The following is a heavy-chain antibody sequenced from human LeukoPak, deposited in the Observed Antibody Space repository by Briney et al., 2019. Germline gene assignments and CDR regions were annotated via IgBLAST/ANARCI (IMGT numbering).Heavy chain of an antibody. CDR1: GFTFNSYA. Sequence: GGSLRLSCAASGFTFNSYAMSWVRQAPWERLQWVSGISDSGGNTYYADSVKGRFTISRDNSKNTLYLQMNSLRAEDTAVYYCAKGRDGYNADFDYWGQGTLVTVSS. CDR3: AKGRDGYNADFDY. V-gene: IGHV3-23*01. D-gene: IGHD5-24*01. J-gene: IGHJ4*02. CDR2: ISDSGGNT.